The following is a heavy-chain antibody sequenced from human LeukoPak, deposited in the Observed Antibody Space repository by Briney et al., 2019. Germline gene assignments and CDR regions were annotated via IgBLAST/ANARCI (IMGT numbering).Heavy chain of an antibody. Sequence: GGSLRLSCAASGFTFSTYWMHWVRQAPGKGLVWVSRINPDGTTTSYADSVKGRFTISRDNAKDAVYLQMNSLRAEDTAVYYCARVSIGWYSFDYWGQGTLVTVSS. CDR3: ARVSIGWYSFDY. V-gene: IGHV3-74*01. D-gene: IGHD6-19*01. CDR2: INPDGTTT. J-gene: IGHJ4*02. CDR1: GFTFSTYW.